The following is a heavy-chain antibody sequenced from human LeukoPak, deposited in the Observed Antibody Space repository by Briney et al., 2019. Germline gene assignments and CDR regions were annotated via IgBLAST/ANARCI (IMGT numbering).Heavy chain of an antibody. CDR2: IVVGSDNT. Sequence: GASVEVSCKASGFTFTSSAMQWVRQARGQRLEWIGWIVVGSDNTNYALKFQERVTITRDMSTSTAYMELSSLRSDDTAVYYCVADPYYDASGPPRWFDPWGQGTLVTVSS. CDR1: GFTFTSSA. D-gene: IGHD3-22*01. J-gene: IGHJ5*02. V-gene: IGHV1-58*02. CDR3: VADPYYDASGPPRWFDP.